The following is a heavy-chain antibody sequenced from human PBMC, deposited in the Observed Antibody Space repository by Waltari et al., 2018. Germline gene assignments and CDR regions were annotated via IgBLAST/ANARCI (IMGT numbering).Heavy chain of an antibody. V-gene: IGHV4-34*01. Sequence: QVQLQQWGAGLLKPSETLSLTCAVYGGSFSGYYWSWIRQPPGKGLEWIGEINHSGSTNYNPYLKSRVTISVDTSKNQFSLKLSSVTAADTAVYYCARGSINWELCCDYYYYMDVWGKGTTVTVSS. CDR3: ARGSINWELCCDYYYYMDV. J-gene: IGHJ6*03. CDR1: GGSFSGYY. CDR2: INHSGST. D-gene: IGHD7-27*01.